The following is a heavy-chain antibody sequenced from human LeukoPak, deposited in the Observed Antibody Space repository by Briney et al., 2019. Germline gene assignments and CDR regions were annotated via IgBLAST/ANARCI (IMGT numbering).Heavy chain of an antibody. CDR1: GDSIGSHY. Sequence: SETLSLTCTVSGDSIGSHYWSWIRQPPGKGLEWIGYIFYVGSTNYNPSLKGRVTISVDTSKNQFSLKLNSVTAADTAVYYCARDYYDSRGEAFDIWGQGIMVTVSS. J-gene: IGHJ3*02. CDR2: IFYVGST. CDR3: ARDYYDSRGEAFDI. D-gene: IGHD3-22*01. V-gene: IGHV4-59*11.